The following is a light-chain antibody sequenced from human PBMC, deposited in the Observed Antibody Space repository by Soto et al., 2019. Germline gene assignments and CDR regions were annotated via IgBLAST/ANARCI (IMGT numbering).Light chain of an antibody. CDR1: SSDVGAYNY. CDR2: EVS. J-gene: IGLJ2*01. V-gene: IGLV2-14*01. Sequence: QSALTQPASVSGSPGQSITISCTGTSSDVGAYNYVSWYRQHPGKAPKLMISEVSNRSSGGSNRFSGSKSGNTASLTISGLQAEDEADYYCSSYTSSSTLVFGGGTKLTVL. CDR3: SSYTSSSTLV.